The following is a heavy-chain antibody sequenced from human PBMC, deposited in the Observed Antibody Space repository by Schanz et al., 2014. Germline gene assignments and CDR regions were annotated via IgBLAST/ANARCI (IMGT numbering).Heavy chain of an antibody. CDR3: AREEGYGYGPGAFDI. CDR2: ILYDGSKT. D-gene: IGHD5-18*01. V-gene: IGHV3-30*04. J-gene: IGHJ3*02. CDR1: GFSLSTYA. Sequence: QVQLVESGGGVVQPGRSLRLSCAASGFSLSTYAMHWVRQAPGKGLEWVAVILYDGSKTYYADSVKGRFTISRDNSKNTLSLQMNSLRAEDTAVYYCAREEGYGYGPGAFDIWGQGTMVTVSS.